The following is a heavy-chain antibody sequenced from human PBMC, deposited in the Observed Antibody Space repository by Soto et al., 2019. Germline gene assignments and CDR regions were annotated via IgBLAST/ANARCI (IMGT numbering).Heavy chain of an antibody. CDR3: ARISIYCGDHCYFDY. V-gene: IGHV1-3*01. J-gene: IGHJ4*02. Sequence: GASVKVSCKASGYTFTNYAIHWVRQAPGQRLEWMGWINVGNGNTKYSQKFQGRVAITRDTSVSTAYMELSNLRSEDTAMYFCARISIYCGDHCYFDYWGQGTLVTVSS. CDR1: GYTFTNYA. CDR2: INVGNGNT. D-gene: IGHD4-17*01.